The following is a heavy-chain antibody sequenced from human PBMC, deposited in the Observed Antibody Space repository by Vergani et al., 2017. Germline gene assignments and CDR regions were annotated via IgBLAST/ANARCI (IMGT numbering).Heavy chain of an antibody. CDR2: INPNSGGT. CDR1: GYTFTGYY. J-gene: IGHJ4*02. D-gene: IGHD3-22*01. V-gene: IGHV1-2*02. CDR3: AXGFYYDRFQRTLGY. Sequence: QVQLVQSGAEVKKPGASLKVSCKASGYTFTGYYMHWVRQAPGQGLEWMGWINPNSGGTNYAQKFQGRVTMTRDTSISTAYMELSRLRSDDTAVYYCAXGFYYDRFQRTLGYWGQGTLVTVSS.